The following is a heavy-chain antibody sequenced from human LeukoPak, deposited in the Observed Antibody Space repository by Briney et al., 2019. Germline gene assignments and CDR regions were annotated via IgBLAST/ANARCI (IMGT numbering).Heavy chain of an antibody. D-gene: IGHD2-15*01. CDR3: ARDRIEYCSGGSCYDAWFDP. CDR1: GFTFSSYS. CDR2: ISSSSSYI. J-gene: IGHJ5*02. Sequence: PGGSLRLSCAASGFTFSSYSMNWVRQAPGKGLELVSSISSSSSYIYYADSVKGRFTISRDNAKNSLYLQMNSLRAEDTAVYYCARDRIEYCSGGSCYDAWFDPWGQGTLVTVSS. V-gene: IGHV3-21*01.